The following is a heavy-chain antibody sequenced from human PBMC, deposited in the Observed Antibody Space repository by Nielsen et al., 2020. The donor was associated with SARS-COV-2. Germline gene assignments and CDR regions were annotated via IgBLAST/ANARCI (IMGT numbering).Heavy chain of an antibody. D-gene: IGHD6-13*01. Sequence: LSLTCAASGFTFSSLWMSWVRQVPGKGLEWVADIKPDGSEKFYVDSVKGRFTISRDNAKNSMSLQMNSLRAEDTAVYYCARAPYSSSLYDYWGQGTLVTVSS. CDR3: ARAPYSSSLYDY. CDR2: IKPDGSEK. J-gene: IGHJ4*02. V-gene: IGHV3-7*01. CDR1: GFTFSSLW.